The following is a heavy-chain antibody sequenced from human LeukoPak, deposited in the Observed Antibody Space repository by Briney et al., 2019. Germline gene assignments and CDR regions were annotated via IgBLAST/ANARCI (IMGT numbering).Heavy chain of an antibody. V-gene: IGHV3-7*01. CDR2: IKQDGSEK. CDR3: ARDPGGTGSYRWFDP. CDR1: GFTFSNYW. D-gene: IGHD1-26*01. Sequence: GGSLRLSCAASGFTFSNYWMSWVRQAPGKGLEWVANIKQDGSEKYYVDSVKGRFTISRDNAKNSLYLQMNSLRAEDTAVYYCARDPGGTGSYRWFDPWGQGTLVTVSS. J-gene: IGHJ5*02.